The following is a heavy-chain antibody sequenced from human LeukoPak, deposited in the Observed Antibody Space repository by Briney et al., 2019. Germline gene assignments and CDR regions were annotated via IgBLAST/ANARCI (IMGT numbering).Heavy chain of an antibody. CDR1: GFTFSDYY. CDR3: ARGGVKLPEASYYYDSSGYYPDAFDI. Sequence: GGSLRLSCAASGFTFSDYYMSWIRQAPGKGLEWVSYISSSGSTIYYADSVKGRFTISRDNAKNSLYLQMNSLRAEDTAVYYCARGGVKLPEASYYYDSSGYYPDAFDIWGQGTMVTVSS. V-gene: IGHV3-11*04. J-gene: IGHJ3*02. CDR2: ISSSGSTI. D-gene: IGHD3-22*01.